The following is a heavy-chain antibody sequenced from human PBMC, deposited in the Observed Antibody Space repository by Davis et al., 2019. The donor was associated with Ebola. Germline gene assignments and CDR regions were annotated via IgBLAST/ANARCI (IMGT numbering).Heavy chain of an antibody. CDR3: ARDQVTMVQELGYGMDV. J-gene: IGHJ6*02. V-gene: IGHV3-21*04. Sequence: GESLKISCAASGFTFSSYSMNWVRQAPGKGLEWVSSISSSSSYIYYADSVKGRFTISRDNAKNSLYLQMNSLKTEDTAVYYCARDQVTMVQELGYGMDVWGQGTTVTVSS. CDR1: GFTFSSYS. CDR2: ISSSSSYI. D-gene: IGHD3-10*01.